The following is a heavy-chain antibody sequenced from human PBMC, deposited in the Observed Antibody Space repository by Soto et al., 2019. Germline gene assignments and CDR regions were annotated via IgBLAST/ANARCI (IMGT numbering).Heavy chain of an antibody. CDR1: GGSISSSSYY. J-gene: IGHJ4*02. CDR3: ARRVITGMTGGFDY. V-gene: IGHV4-39*01. Sequence: QLQLQESGPRLVKPSETLSLTCTVSGGSISSSSYYWGWIRQPPGKGLEWIGSIYYSGSTYYNPSLKGRVTIAVDTSKTQFSLKLSSVTAADTAVYYCARRVITGMTGGFDYWGQGTLVTVSS. CDR2: IYYSGST. D-gene: IGHD1-20*01.